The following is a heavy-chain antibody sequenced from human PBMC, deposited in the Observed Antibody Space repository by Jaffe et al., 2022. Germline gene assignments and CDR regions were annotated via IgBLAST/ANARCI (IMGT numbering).Heavy chain of an antibody. J-gene: IGHJ6*03. Sequence: EVQLVESGGGLVQPGRSLRLSCAASGFTFDDYAMHWVRQAPGKGLEWVSGISWNSGSIGYADSVKGRFTISRDNAKNSLYLQMNSLRAEDTALYYCAKDPRPRYSSPWVGYMDVWGKGTTVTVSS. CDR3: AKDPRPRYSSPWVGYMDV. CDR2: ISWNSGSI. V-gene: IGHV3-9*01. D-gene: IGHD6-13*01. CDR1: GFTFDDYA.